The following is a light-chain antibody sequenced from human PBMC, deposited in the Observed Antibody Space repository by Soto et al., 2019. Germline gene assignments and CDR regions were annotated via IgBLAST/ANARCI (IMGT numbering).Light chain of an antibody. CDR2: DTN. Sequence: QAVVTQEPSFSVSPGGTVTLTCGWSSGSVSTGLHASWYQQTPGQTPRTLIYDTNIRSSGVPNRYSGSIVGSKAALTIAGAQADYGCTYYCLLYLGAGLWVFGAGTKLTVL. J-gene: IGLJ3*02. V-gene: IGLV8-61*01. CDR3: LLYLGAGLWV. CDR1: SGSVSTGLH.